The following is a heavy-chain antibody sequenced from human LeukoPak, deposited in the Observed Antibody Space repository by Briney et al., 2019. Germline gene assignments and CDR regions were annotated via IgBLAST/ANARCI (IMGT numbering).Heavy chain of an antibody. J-gene: IGHJ4*02. CDR2: IIGSGLTT. CDR1: GFTFSSHS. V-gene: IGHV3-23*01. CDR3: AKDLSPGPD. Sequence: GGSLRLSCAASGFTFSSHSMSWVRQAPGKGLKWVSAIIGSGLTTYYADSVEGRFTISRDNSKNTLYLQMNSLRAEDTAVYYCAKDLSPGPDWGQGTLVTVSS.